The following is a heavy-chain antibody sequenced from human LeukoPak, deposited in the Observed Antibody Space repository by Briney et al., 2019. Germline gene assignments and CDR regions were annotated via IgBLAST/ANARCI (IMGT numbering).Heavy chain of an antibody. J-gene: IGHJ3*02. CDR2: ISSGSGHI. V-gene: IGHV3-21*01. CDR1: GFTFNTYS. Sequence: GGSLRLSCAASGFTFNTYSINWVRQAPGKGLEWVSSISSGSGHIYYADSLKGRFTTSRDNAKNSLYLQMNSLRAEDTAVYYCARGGSSTTSRDTFDIWGQGTMVTVSS. CDR3: ARGGSSTTSRDTFDI. D-gene: IGHD2-2*01.